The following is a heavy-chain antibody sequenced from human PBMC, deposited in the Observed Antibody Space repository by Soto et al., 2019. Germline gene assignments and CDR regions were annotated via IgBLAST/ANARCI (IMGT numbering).Heavy chain of an antibody. CDR1: GFSPCGYW. CDR3: VRVLKSIGWDNDDFDI. V-gene: IGHV3-74*01. D-gene: IGHD6-19*01. J-gene: IGHJ3*02. CDR2: IDTYGSAT. Sequence: EVQLVESGGALVQPGGSLRLSCAASGFSPCGYWMHWVRQAPGKGLVWVSRIDTYGSATKYADSVEGRFSISKDNAENTLYLQMNNLRADDTAVYYCVRVLKSIGWDNDDFDIWGQGTMVTVSS.